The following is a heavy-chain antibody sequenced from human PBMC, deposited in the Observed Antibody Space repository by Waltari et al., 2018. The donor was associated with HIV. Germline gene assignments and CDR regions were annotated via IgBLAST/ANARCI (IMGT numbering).Heavy chain of an antibody. J-gene: IGHJ4*02. CDR3: ARGRVQVRGAMYYFDY. CDR1: GYNFPSYD. CDR2: MNPNSGNT. Sequence: QVQLVQSGAEVKRPGASVKVSCKASGYNFPSYDFNWVRQATGQGLEWMGWMNPNSGNTGYPQKFQGRVTMTRNTSISTAYMELSSLRSEDTAVYYCARGRVQVRGAMYYFDYWGQGTLVTVSS. V-gene: IGHV1-8*01. D-gene: IGHD3-10*01.